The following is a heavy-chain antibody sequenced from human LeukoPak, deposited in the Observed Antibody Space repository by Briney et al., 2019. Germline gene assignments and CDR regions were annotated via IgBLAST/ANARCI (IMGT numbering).Heavy chain of an antibody. D-gene: IGHD3-22*01. CDR3: ARDRGYYDSSGYTPIDY. Sequence: GGSLRLSCAASGFTFSSYSMNWVRQAPGNGLEWVSSISSSSSYIYYAYSVKGRFTISRDNAKNSLYLQMNSLRAEDTAVYYCARDRGYYDSSGYTPIDYWGQGTLVTVSS. V-gene: IGHV3-21*01. J-gene: IGHJ4*02. CDR2: ISSSSSYI. CDR1: GFTFSSYS.